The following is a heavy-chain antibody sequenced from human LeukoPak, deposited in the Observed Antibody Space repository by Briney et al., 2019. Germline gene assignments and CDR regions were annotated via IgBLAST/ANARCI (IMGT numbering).Heavy chain of an antibody. CDR3: ARDRTYYDYVWGSYPHDY. Sequence: GGSLRLSCAASGFTFSDYYMSWIRQAPGKGLEWVSYISSSSSYTNYADSVKGRSTISRDNAKNSLYLQMNSLRAEDTAVYYCARDRTYYDYVWGSYPHDYWGQGTLVTVSS. V-gene: IGHV3-11*06. CDR2: ISSSSSYT. CDR1: GFTFSDYY. J-gene: IGHJ4*02. D-gene: IGHD3-16*02.